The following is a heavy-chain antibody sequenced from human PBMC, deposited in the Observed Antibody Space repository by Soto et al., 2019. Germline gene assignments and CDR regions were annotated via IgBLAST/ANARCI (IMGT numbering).Heavy chain of an antibody. CDR3: AADLCGYIYGLARH. V-gene: IGHV3-23*01. CDR1: GFTFSSYA. Sequence: GGSLRLSCAASGFTFSSYAMSWVRQAPGKGLEWVSAISGSGVSTYYADSVKGRFTISRDNSKNTLYLQMNSLRAEDTAVYYCAADLCGYIYGLARHWGPGTLVTVSS. J-gene: IGHJ4*02. CDR2: ISGSGVST. D-gene: IGHD6-25*01.